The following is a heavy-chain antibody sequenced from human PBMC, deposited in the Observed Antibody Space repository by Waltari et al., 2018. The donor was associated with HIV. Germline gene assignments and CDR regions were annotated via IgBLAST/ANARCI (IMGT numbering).Heavy chain of an antibody. CDR3: ARVPGATRGEDDAFDI. Sequence: EVQLVESGGGLIQPGGSLRLSCAASGFTVSSNYMSWVRQAPGKGLGWVSVIYSGCSTYYADSVKGRFTISRDNSKNTLYLQMNSLRAEDTAVYYCARVPGATRGEDDAFDIWGQGTMVTVSS. CDR2: IYSGCST. V-gene: IGHV3-53*01. CDR1: GFTVSSNY. J-gene: IGHJ3*02. D-gene: IGHD1-26*01.